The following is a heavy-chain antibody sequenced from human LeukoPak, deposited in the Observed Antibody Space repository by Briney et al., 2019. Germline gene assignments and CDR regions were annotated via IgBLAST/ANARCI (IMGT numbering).Heavy chain of an antibody. V-gene: IGHV4-59*01. CDR2: IYYSGST. CDR1: GGSISSYY. J-gene: IGHJ4*02. Sequence: KPSETLSLTCTVSGGSISSYYWSWIRQPPGKGLEWIGYIYYSGSTNYNPSLKSRVTISVDTSKNQFSLKLSSVTAADTAVYYCARLSVAGFDYWGQGTLVTVSS. CDR3: ARLSVAGFDY. D-gene: IGHD2-15*01.